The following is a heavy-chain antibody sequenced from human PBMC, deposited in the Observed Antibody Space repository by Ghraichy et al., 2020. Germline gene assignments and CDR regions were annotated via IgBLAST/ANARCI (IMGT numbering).Heavy chain of an antibody. J-gene: IGHJ4*02. V-gene: IGHV4-4*07. CDR1: GTYITNYY. Sequence: SQNLSLTCTVSGTYITNYYWSWIRQPAGKGLEWIGRIYVTGDTAYNPSLQSRVTMSRDKSKNQVSLRLRSVTAADTAVYYCARDLVYESGWTGFDSWGLGTLVTVSS. CDR2: IYVTGDT. CDR3: ARDLVYESGWTGFDS. D-gene: IGHD6-19*01.